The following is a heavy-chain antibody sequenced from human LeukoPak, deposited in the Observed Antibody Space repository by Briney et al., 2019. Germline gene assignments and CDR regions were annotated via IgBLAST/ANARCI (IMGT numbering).Heavy chain of an antibody. Sequence: SETLSLTCTVSGGSISNFYWNWIRQPAGKGLEWIGRIYSSEDTNYNPSLKSRVTMSVDTSKNQFSLKLSSVTAADTAVYYCARASHYYDSSGYYEVLDYWGQGPLVTVSS. V-gene: IGHV4-4*07. D-gene: IGHD3-22*01. CDR3: ARASHYYDSSGYYEVLDY. CDR2: IYSSEDT. J-gene: IGHJ4*02. CDR1: GGSISNFY.